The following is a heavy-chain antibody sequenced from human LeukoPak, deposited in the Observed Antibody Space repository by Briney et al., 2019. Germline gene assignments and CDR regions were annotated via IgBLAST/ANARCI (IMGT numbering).Heavy chain of an antibody. CDR3: VSTATFDH. CDR1: GFTFSLDW. CDR2: IKQDRSEK. D-gene: IGHD5/OR15-5a*01. J-gene: IGHJ4*02. Sequence: PGGSLRLSCAVSGFTFSLDWMSWVRQAPGKGLELVANIKQDRSEKYYVDSVKGRFTIYRDNATNSLFLQMNTLRAEDTAVYYCVSTATFDHWGQGTLVTVSS. V-gene: IGHV3-7*05.